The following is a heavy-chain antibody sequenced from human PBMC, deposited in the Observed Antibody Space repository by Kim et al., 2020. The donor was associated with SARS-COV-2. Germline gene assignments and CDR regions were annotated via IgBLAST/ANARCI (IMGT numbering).Heavy chain of an antibody. J-gene: IGHJ3*01. CDR1: GGSISSYY. CDR2: IYYSGST. Sequence: SETLSLTCTVSGGSISSYYWSWIRQPPGKGLEWIGYIYYSGSTNYNPSLKSRVTISVDTSKNQFSLKLSSVPPAATALPPRATRRRHRYLRALALWGPGT. V-gene: IGHV4-59*08. CDR3: ATRRRHRYLRALAL. D-gene: IGHD3-16*02.